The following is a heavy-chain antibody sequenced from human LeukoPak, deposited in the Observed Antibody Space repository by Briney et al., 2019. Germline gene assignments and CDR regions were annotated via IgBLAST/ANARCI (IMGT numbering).Heavy chain of an antibody. V-gene: IGHV4-30-2*01. CDR1: GGFISSGGYY. CDR2: IYHSGST. J-gene: IGHJ4*02. D-gene: IGHD5-18*01. Sequence: PSETLSLTCTVSGGFISSGGYYWSWIRQPPGKGLEWIGYIYHSGSTYYNPSLKSRVTISVDTSKNQFSLKLSSVTAADTAVYYCARDSGYRYYFDYWGQGTLVTVSS. CDR3: ARDSGYRYYFDY.